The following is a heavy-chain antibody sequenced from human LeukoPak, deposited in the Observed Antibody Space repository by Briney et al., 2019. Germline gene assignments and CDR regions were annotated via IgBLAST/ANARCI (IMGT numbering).Heavy chain of an antibody. CDR1: EFTFSSYS. J-gene: IGHJ5*02. CDR3: ARAPLVLQYRWWFDP. D-gene: IGHD5-24*01. CDR2: ISGSGDTI. Sequence: GGSLRLSCAASEFTFSSYSMNWVRQAPGKGLEWISYISGSGDTIYYADSVKGRFTISRDNAKNSLYLQMNSLRAEDTAVYHCARAPLVLQYRWWFDPWGQGTLVTVSS. V-gene: IGHV3-48*04.